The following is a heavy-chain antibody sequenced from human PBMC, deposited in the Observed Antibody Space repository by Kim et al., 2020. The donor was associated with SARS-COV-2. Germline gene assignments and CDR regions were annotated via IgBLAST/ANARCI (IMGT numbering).Heavy chain of an antibody. CDR1: GFTFSSYE. J-gene: IGHJ6*02. CDR3: ARDHYDILTGYRYGMDV. D-gene: IGHD3-9*01. CDR2: ISSSGSTI. Sequence: GGSLRLSCAASGFTFSSYEMNWVRQAPGKGLEWVSYISSSGSTIYYADSVKGRFTISRDNAKNSLYLQMNSLRAEDTAVYYCARDHYDILTGYRYGMDVWGQGTTVTVSS. V-gene: IGHV3-48*03.